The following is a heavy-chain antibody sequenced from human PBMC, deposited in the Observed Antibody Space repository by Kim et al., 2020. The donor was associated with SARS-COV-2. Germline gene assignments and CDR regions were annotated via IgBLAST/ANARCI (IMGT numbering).Heavy chain of an antibody. CDR3: ARDPRRIAAAGRAGEGDY. J-gene: IGHJ4*02. V-gene: IGHV3-30*01. Sequence: KGRFTTSRENSKNTLYLQMNSLRAEDTAVYYCARDPRRIAAAGRAGEGDYWGQGTLVTVSS. D-gene: IGHD6-13*01.